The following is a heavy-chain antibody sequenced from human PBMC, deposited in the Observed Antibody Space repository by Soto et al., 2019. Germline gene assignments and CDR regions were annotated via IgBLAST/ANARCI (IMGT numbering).Heavy chain of an antibody. CDR2: ISWNSGSI. D-gene: IGHD1-26*01. J-gene: IGHJ6*03. CDR1: GFTFDDYA. V-gene: IGHV3-9*01. CDR3: AKGGIEDYYYMDV. Sequence: GGSLRLSCAASGFTFDDYAMHWVRQAPGKGLEWVSGISWNSGSIGYADSVKGRFTISRDNAKNSLYLQMNSLRAEDTALYYCAKGGIEDYYYMDVWGKGTTVTVSS.